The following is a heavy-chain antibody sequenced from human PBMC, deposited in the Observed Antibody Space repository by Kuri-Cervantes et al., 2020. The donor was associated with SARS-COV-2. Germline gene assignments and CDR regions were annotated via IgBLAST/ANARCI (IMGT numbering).Heavy chain of an antibody. CDR3: ARASLGYCSGGSCLVFDP. J-gene: IGHJ5*02. CDR2: MNPNSGNT. D-gene: IGHD2-15*01. CDR1: GYTFTSYD. Sequence: ASVKVPFKASGYTFTSYDINWVRQATGLGLEWMGWMNPNSGNTGYAQKFQGRVTITRKTSISTAYMELSSLRSEDTAVYYFARASLGYCSGGSCLVFDPWGQGTLVTVSS. V-gene: IGHV1-8*03.